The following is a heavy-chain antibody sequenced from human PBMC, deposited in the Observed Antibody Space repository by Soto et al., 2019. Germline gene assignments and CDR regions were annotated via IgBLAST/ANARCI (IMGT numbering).Heavy chain of an antibody. CDR2: FYDSVST. CDR1: GGSISARHTY. V-gene: IGHV4-39*01. J-gene: IGHJ4*02. CDR3: ARAPDS. Sequence: QLQLQESGPGLLKPSETLSLTCTVSGGSISARHTYCGWIRQPPGKGLEWIGSFYDSVSTTYNPSLKSRVYISVASSKNQFSLTWASLTAADTAVYYCARAPDSWGQGTLVTVSS.